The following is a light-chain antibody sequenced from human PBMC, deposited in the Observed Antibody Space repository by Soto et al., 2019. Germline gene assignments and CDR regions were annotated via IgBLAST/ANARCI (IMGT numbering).Light chain of an antibody. CDR3: QQRSNWPSIT. CDR1: ESVSSY. CDR2: DAS. V-gene: IGKV3-11*01. Sequence: EIMLTQSPATLSLSPGETATLSSRSSESVSSYLAWYQQKPGQAPRLLMYDASTRATGIPARFSGSGSGTDFTLTISSLEPEDSAVYYCQQRSNWPSITFGQGTRLENK. J-gene: IGKJ5*01.